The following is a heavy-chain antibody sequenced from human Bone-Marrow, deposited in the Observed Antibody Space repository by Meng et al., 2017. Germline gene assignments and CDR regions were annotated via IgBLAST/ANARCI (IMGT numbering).Heavy chain of an antibody. D-gene: IGHD6-13*01. CDR3: ARYRYSSSWYFDSFDY. Sequence: ASVKVSCKASGYTFTSYGISWVRQAPGQGLEWMGWISAYNGNTNYAQKLQGRVTMTTDTSTSTAYMELRSLRSEDTAVYYCARYRYSSSWYFDSFDYWGQGTLVTVSS. V-gene: IGHV1-18*01. CDR2: ISAYNGNT. J-gene: IGHJ4*02. CDR1: GYTFTSYG.